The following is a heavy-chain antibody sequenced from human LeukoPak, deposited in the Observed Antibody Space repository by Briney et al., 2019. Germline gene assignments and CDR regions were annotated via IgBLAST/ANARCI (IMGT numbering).Heavy chain of an antibody. Sequence: SETLSLTCTVSGGSISSSSYYWGWIRQPPGKGLEWIGSIYYSGSTYYNPSLKSRVTISVDTSKNQFCLKLSSVTAADTAVYYCASPGYCSSTSCPGDYWGQGTLVTVSS. CDR2: IYYSGST. CDR3: ASPGYCSSTSCPGDY. J-gene: IGHJ4*02. CDR1: GGSISSSSYY. D-gene: IGHD2-2*01. V-gene: IGHV4-39*01.